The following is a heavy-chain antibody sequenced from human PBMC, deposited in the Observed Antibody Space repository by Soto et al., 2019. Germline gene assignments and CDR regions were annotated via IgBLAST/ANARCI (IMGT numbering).Heavy chain of an antibody. CDR2: IYSAASA. V-gene: IGHV3-53*01. CDR1: GFTVSSYR. J-gene: IGHJ6*02. Sequence: PGGSLRLSCAASGFTVSSYRMSWVRQAPGKGLEWVSVIYSAASADFADSVKGRFTISRDNSKNTMYLQMSSLRAEDTAVYYCARGIVLVPAAMPVRYYYYGMDVWGQGTTVTVSS. D-gene: IGHD2-2*01. CDR3: ARGIVLVPAAMPVRYYYYGMDV.